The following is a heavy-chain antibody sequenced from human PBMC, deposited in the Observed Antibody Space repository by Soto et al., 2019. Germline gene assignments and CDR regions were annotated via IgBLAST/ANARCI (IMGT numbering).Heavy chain of an antibody. V-gene: IGHV1-69*13. J-gene: IGHJ6*02. CDR1: GRTFSSYS. Sequence: SLKVGCKASGRTFSSYSIKWVRQASGQGLEWMGGIIPIFGTANYAQKFQGRVTITADESTSTAYMELSSLRSEDTAVYYCARAGFDYGSNSLLQAGPYYYYGIDVWRQGTTVIVSS. D-gene: IGHD4-17*01. CDR3: ARAGFDYGSNSLLQAGPYYYYGIDV. CDR2: IIPIFGTA.